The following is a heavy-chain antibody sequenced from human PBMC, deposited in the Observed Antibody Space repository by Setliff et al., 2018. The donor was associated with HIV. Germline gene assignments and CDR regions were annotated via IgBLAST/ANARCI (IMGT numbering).Heavy chain of an antibody. D-gene: IGHD1-1*01. Sequence: LSLTCAVYDGSFSNYYWSWIRQHPGKGLDWIGEITHRGSTNYNPSLKSRVSISVDTSKTQFSLKLSPVTAEDTAVYYGARCRGTLYYFDYWGQGTLGTVS. CDR3: ARCRGTLYYFDY. CDR2: ITHRGST. CDR1: DGSFSNYY. J-gene: IGHJ4*02. V-gene: IGHV4-34*01.